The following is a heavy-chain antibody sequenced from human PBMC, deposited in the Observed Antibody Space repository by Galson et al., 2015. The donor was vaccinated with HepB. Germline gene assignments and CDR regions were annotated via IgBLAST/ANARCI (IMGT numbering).Heavy chain of an antibody. CDR3: ARSQYYYDSSGYLPDAFDI. CDR1: GYTFTGYF. Sequence: SVKVSCKASGYTFTGYFMHWVRQAPGQGLEWMGWINPKSGDTNYAQRFQGRVTMTRDTSISTGYMDLRRLRSDDTAVYYCARSQYYYDSSGYLPDAFDIWGQGTIVTVSS. V-gene: IGHV1-2*02. J-gene: IGHJ3*02. D-gene: IGHD3-22*01. CDR2: INPKSGDT.